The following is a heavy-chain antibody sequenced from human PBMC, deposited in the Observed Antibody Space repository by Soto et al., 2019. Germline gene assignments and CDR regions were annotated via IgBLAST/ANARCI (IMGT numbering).Heavy chain of an antibody. CDR2: IWYDGSNK. CDR3: ARDSSSYYFDY. V-gene: IGHV3-33*01. Sequence: QVQLVESGGGVVQPGRSLRLSCAASGCTFSSYGMHWVRQAPGKGLEWVAVIWYDGSNKYYADSVKGRFTISRDNSKNALYLQMNSLRAEDTAVYYCARDSSSYYFDYWGQGTLVTVSS. D-gene: IGHD6-13*01. CDR1: GCTFSSYG. J-gene: IGHJ4*02.